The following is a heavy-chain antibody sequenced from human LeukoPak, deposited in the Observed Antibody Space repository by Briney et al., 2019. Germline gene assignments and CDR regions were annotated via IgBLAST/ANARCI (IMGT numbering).Heavy chain of an antibody. CDR3: ARISGYSGYLDAFDI. Sequence: ASVRVSCKASGYTFTSYGISWVRQAPGQGLEWMGWISAYNGNTNYAQKLQGRVTMTTDTSTSTAYMELRSLRSDDTAVYYCARISGYSGYLDAFDIWGQGTMVTVSS. CDR1: GYTFTSYG. D-gene: IGHD5-12*01. V-gene: IGHV1-18*01. CDR2: ISAYNGNT. J-gene: IGHJ3*02.